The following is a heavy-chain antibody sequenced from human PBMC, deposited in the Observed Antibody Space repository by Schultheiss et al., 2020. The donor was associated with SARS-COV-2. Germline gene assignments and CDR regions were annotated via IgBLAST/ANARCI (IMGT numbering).Heavy chain of an antibody. V-gene: IGHV3-21*01. CDR3: ASTVDPCVVVRSATWDY. D-gene: IGHD2-2*01. CDR1: GFTFSSYS. J-gene: IGHJ4*02. Sequence: GGSLRLSCAASGFTFSSYSMNWVRQAPGKGLEWVSSISSSSSYIYYADSVKGRFTISRDNAKNSLYLQMNSLRAEDTAVYYCASTVDPCVVVRSATWDYWGQGTLVTVSS. CDR2: ISSSSSYI.